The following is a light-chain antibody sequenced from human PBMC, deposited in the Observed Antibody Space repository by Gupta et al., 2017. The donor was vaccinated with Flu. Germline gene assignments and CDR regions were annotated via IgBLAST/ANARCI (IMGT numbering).Light chain of an antibody. Sequence: DNQMTQSPTSLSASVGNRVTITCRATQSIGKYLNWYQQKPGNPPKLLIYRASTLQRGVPSRFSGSGSGTDFTLTISSLEPEDSATYYCQQTHSIPGTFGPGTKVEIK. CDR1: QSIGKY. V-gene: IGKV1-39*01. CDR2: RAS. J-gene: IGKJ1*01. CDR3: QQTHSIPGT.